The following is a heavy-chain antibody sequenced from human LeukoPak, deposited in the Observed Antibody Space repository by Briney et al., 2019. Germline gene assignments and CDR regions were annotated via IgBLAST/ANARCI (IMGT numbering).Heavy chain of an antibody. CDR2: ILYDGSNK. CDR1: GFTFNSYA. J-gene: IGHJ4*02. D-gene: IGHD3-3*01. V-gene: IGHV3-30-3*01. Sequence: GGSLRLSCAASGFTFNSYAMHWVRQAPGKGLEWVALILYDGSNKYYADSVKGRFTISRDNSKNTLYLQMNSLRVEDTAVYYCARDPMARWSGYSPDYWGQGTLVTASS. CDR3: ARDPMARWSGYSPDY.